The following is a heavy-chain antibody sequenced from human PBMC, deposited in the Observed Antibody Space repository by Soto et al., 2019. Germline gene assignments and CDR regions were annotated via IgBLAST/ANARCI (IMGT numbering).Heavy chain of an antibody. CDR3: ARARWYDAFDV. J-gene: IGHJ3*01. D-gene: IGHD2-15*01. Sequence: SETLSLTCAVSCFFISSGKYWGWTRKPPGKGLEWIGSIFHGGNTYYNPSLKSRVTISVDMSKNQFSLKLNSVTAADTAVYYCARARWYDAFDVWGQGTVVTVSS. CDR2: IFHGGNT. CDR1: CFFISSGKY. V-gene: IGHV4-38-2*01.